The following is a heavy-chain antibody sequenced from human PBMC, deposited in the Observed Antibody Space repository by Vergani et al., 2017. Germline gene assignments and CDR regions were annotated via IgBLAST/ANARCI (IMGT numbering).Heavy chain of an antibody. CDR3: AKDAMIVVVIDAFDI. CDR1: GFTFSSYG. J-gene: IGHJ3*02. CDR2: IWYDGNNK. Sequence: QVQLVESGGGVVQPGRSLRLSCAASGFTFSSYGMHWVRQAPGKGLEWVAIIWYDGNNKYYADSVKGRFTISRDNSKNTLYLQMNSLRAEDTAVYYCAKDAMIVVVIDAFDIWGQGTMVTVSS. D-gene: IGHD3-22*01. V-gene: IGHV3-33*06.